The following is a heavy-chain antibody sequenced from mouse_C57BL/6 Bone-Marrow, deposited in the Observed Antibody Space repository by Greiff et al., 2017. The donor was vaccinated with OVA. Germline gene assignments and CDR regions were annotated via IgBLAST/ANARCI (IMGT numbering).Heavy chain of an antibody. J-gene: IGHJ3*01. CDR3: AGDRLGSSWVAY. Sequence: DVMLVESGGGLVKPGGSLKLSCAASGFTFSSYAMSWVRQTPEKRLEWVATISDGGSYPYYPDYVQGRFTISSDHAKNNLYLQMRQLKSEDTAMYYGAGDRLGSSWVAYWGQGTLVTVSA. V-gene: IGHV5-4*01. CDR2: ISDGGSYP. CDR1: GFTFSSYA. D-gene: IGHD4-1*01.